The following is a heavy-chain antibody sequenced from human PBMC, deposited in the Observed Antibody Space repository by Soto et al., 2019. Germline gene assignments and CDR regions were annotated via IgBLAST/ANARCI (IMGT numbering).Heavy chain of an antibody. CDR1: GFTFNNYD. V-gene: IGHV3-13*01. CDR3: ARGAPNGDYYLYRMDV. J-gene: IGHJ6*02. D-gene: IGHD2-8*01. CDR2: FGSAGDI. Sequence: PGGSLRLSCAASGFTFNNYDMLWVRQAPGKGLEWASTFGSAGDIYYSDSVKGRFTISRDNARNSLYLQMNSLRAADTAVYYCARGAPNGDYYLYRMDVWGRGTTVTV.